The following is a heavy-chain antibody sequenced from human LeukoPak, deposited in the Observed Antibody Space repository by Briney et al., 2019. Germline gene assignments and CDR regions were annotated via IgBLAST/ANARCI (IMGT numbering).Heavy chain of an antibody. V-gene: IGHV4-39*07. CDR2: MYYSGSN. J-gene: IGHJ4*02. CDR1: GGSISSTIYY. CDR3: AREMYDSAGYRVSYFDY. Sequence: PSETLSPTCSVSGGSISSTIYYWGWLRQPPGKGLEWIASMYYSGSNFYNPSLKSRVTGSVDTSKNQFSLRLSSVTAADTAVYYCAREMYDSAGYRVSYFDYWGQGILVTVSS. D-gene: IGHD3-22*01.